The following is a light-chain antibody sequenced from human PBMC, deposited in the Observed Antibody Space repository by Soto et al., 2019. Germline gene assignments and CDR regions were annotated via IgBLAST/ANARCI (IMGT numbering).Light chain of an antibody. CDR3: SSYTGSSTYV. CDR1: SSDVGGSNR. CDR2: EVS. J-gene: IGLJ1*01. Sequence: QSVLNQPPSVSGSLGQSVTISCTGTSSDVGGSNRVSWYQQPPGTAPKFMIYEVSNRPSGVPDRFSGSRSGNTASLTISGLQAEDEADYYCSSYTGSSTYVFGTGTKVNVL. V-gene: IGLV2-18*02.